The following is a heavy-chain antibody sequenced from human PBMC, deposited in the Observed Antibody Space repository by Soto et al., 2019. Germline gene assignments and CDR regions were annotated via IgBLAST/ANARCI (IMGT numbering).Heavy chain of an antibody. CDR1: GYTFTRYG. CDR3: AMVDVYVTPSPQDV. V-gene: IGHV1-18*01. D-gene: IGHD3-16*01. Sequence: QVQLVQSGAEVKNPGASVKVSCKASGYTFTRYGIGWARQAPGQGLERMGWINTYNGNINYAQNVQGRVTLTTDTSTSTAYMELRSLRSNDTAIYYCAMVDVYVTPSPQDVWGQGTTVIVSS. CDR2: INTYNGNI. J-gene: IGHJ6*02.